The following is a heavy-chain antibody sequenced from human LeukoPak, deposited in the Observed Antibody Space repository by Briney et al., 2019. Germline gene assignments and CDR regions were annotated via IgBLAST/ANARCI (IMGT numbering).Heavy chain of an antibody. J-gene: IGHJ4*02. D-gene: IGHD3-10*01. V-gene: IGHV3-74*01. CDR2: INSDGSST. CDR3: ARAHPVRGQD. CDR1: GFTFRSYW. Sequence: GGSLRLSCAASGFTFRSYWMHWVRHAPGKGRVGVSRINSDGSSTHYADSVKAPFTTSRDTAKNTLYLHMNSLRAEDTAVYYCARAHPVRGQDWGQGTLVTASS.